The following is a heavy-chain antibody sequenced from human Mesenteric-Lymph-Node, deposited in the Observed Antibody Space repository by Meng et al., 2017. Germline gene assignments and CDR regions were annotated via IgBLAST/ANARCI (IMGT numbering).Heavy chain of an antibody. J-gene: IGHJ4*02. CDR2: ISSSSYI. CDR1: GFTFSSYS. CDR3: VRVHSSSWDY. V-gene: IGHV3-21*01. D-gene: IGHD6-13*01. Sequence: GESLKISCAASGFTFSSYSMNWVRQAPGKGLEWVSSISSSSYIYYADSVKGRFTISRDNAKNSLYLQMNSLRAEDTAVYYCVRVHSSSWDYWGQGTLVTVSS.